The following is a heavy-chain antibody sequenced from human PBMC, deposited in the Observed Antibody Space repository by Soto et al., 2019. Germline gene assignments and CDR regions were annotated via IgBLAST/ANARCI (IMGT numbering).Heavy chain of an antibody. D-gene: IGHD6-13*01. J-gene: IGHJ6*02. CDR2: ISYDGSNK. V-gene: IGHV3-30*18. Sequence: GGSLRLSCAASGFTFSSYGMHWVRQAPGKGLEWVAVISYDGSNKYYADSVKGRFTISRDNSKNTLYLQMNSLRAEDTAVYYCAKDLRIAAADDYYYYGMDVWGQGTTVTVSS. CDR1: GFTFSSYG. CDR3: AKDLRIAAADDYYYYGMDV.